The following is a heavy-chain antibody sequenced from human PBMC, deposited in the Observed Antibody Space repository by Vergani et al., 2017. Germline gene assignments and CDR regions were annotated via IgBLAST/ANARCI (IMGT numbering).Heavy chain of an antibody. D-gene: IGHD3-3*01. CDR2: IYTSGST. Sequence: QVQLQESGPGLVKPSQTLSLTCTVSGGSISSGSYYWSWIRQPAGKGLEWIGRIYTSGSTNYNPSLKSRVTISVDTSKNQFSLKLSSVTAADTAVYYCAREWGDYDCWSGYSIDWGQGTLVTVSS. CDR1: GGSISSGSYY. CDR3: AREWGDYDCWSGYSID. J-gene: IGHJ4*02. V-gene: IGHV4-61*02.